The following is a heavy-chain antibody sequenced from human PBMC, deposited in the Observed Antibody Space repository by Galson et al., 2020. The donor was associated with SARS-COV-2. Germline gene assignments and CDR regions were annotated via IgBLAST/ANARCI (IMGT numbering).Heavy chain of an antibody. J-gene: IGHJ2*01. CDR2: TFASDGK. D-gene: IGHD3-10*01. CDR3: ARTRRLDYGSNTYWYFDL. CDR1: GFSLRSVEMG. V-gene: IGHV2-26*01. Sequence: SGPTLVKPTETLTLTCTVSGFSLRSVEMGVSWLRQPPGKALEWLAHTFASDGKSYNTSLKNRLIVSKDTSKSQVVLTMTNMDPLDTGTYFCARTRRLDYGSNTYWYFDLWGRGTLVTVSS.